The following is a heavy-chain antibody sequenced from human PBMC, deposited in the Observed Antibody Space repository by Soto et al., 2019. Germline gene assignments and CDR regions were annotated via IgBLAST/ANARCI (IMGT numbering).Heavy chain of an antibody. CDR2: ISAYNGNT. CDR1: GYTFTSYG. D-gene: IGHD6-13*01. V-gene: IGHV1-18*01. Sequence: QVQLVQSGAEVKKPGASVKVSCKASGYTFTSYGISWVRQAPGQGLEWMGWISAYNGNTNNAQKLQGRVTMTTDTSTSTAYMELRSLRYDNTAVYYCARDHSSSWFNYYYYCMDFWGKGTTVTVSS. CDR3: ARDHSSSWFNYYYYCMDF. J-gene: IGHJ6*03.